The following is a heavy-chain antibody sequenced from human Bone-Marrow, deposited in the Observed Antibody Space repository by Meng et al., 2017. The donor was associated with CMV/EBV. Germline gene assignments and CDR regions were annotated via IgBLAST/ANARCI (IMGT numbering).Heavy chain of an antibody. CDR1: GYTFTSYY. J-gene: IGHJ6*02. CDR3: ASMSYDFWSGSYGMDV. V-gene: IGHV1-46*01. Sequence: ASVKVSCKASGYTFTSYYMHWVRQAPGQGLEWMGIINPSGGSTSYAQKFQGRVTMTRDTSTSTMYMELRSLTSEDTAVYSCASMSYDFWSGSYGMDVWGQGTTVTVSS. CDR2: INPSGGST. D-gene: IGHD3-3*01.